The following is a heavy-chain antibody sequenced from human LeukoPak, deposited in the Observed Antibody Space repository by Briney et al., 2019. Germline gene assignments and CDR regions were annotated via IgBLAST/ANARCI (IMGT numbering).Heavy chain of an antibody. CDR3: ARGPQPYYSWFDP. D-gene: IGHD3-10*01. CDR1: GGSISSGSYY. CDR2: IYTSGST. Sequence: SQTLSLTCTVSGGSISSGSYYWSWIRQPAGKGLEWIGRIYTSGSTNYNPSLKSRVTISVDTSKNQFSLKLSSVTAADTAVYYCARGPQPYYSWFDPWGQGTLVTVS. J-gene: IGHJ5*02. V-gene: IGHV4-61*02.